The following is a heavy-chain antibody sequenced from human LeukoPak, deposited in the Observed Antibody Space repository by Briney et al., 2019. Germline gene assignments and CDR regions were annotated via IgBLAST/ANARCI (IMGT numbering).Heavy chain of an antibody. CDR1: GESFSGHY. J-gene: IGHJ5*02. V-gene: IGHV4-4*07. CDR2: ISPSGTT. D-gene: IGHD2/OR15-2a*01. Sequence: SETLSLTCAVYGESFSGHYCSWIRQPAGKGLEWIGRISPSGTTHYNPSLGSRVTMSVDTSKNYFSLRLSSVTAADTAVYYCARDFYASGFYFWFDPWGQGILVTVSS. CDR3: ARDFYASGFYFWFDP.